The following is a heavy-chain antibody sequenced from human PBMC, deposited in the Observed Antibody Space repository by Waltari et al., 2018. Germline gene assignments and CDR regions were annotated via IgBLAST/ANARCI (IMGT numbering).Heavy chain of an antibody. J-gene: IGHJ2*01. CDR1: GGSISSVASY. D-gene: IGHD3-22*01. Sequence: QLQLQESGPGLVKPSETVSLTCTVSGGSISSVASYWGWVRQPPGKGLEFIASLFYSGATYYNPSLESRVTISVDTSKNQFSLELTSVTDADTAVYYCARQDYYYVKGYFDLWGRGTLVTVSS. V-gene: IGHV4-39*01. CDR3: ARQDYYYVKGYFDL. CDR2: LFYSGAT.